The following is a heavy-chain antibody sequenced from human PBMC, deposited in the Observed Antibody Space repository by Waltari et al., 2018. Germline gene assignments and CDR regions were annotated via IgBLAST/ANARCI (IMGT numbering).Heavy chain of an antibody. CDR3: AREHYGILTGYRGGFDY. CDR1: GFTFSDYE. J-gene: IGHJ4*02. D-gene: IGHD3-9*01. Sequence: EVQLVESGGTLVQPGGSLRITCAASGFTFSDYEMNWVRQAPWKGLEWLSFIGSSDSTKYYADSVKGRFSISRDNGNNSVYLQMNSLRVEDTAVYYCAREHYGILTGYRGGFDYWGRGTLVTVSS. V-gene: IGHV3-48*03. CDR2: IGSSDSTK.